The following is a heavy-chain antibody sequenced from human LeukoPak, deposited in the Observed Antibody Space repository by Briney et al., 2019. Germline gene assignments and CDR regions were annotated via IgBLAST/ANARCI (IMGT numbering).Heavy chain of an antibody. J-gene: IGHJ4*02. CDR3: ARQVIAAADNYYFDY. Sequence: SETLSLTCTVSGGSISSSSYYWGWIRQPPGKGLEWIGSIYYSGSTYYIPSLKSRVTISVDTSKNQFSLKLSSVTAADTAVYYCARQVIAAADNYYFDYWGQGTLVTVSS. CDR1: GGSISSSSYY. D-gene: IGHD6-13*01. CDR2: IYYSGST. V-gene: IGHV4-39*01.